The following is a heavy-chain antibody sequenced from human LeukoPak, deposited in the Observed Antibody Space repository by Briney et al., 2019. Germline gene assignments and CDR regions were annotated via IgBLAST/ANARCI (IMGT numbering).Heavy chain of an antibody. CDR3: AKIRGGHYYFDY. J-gene: IGHJ4*02. CDR2: ISGSGGST. CDR1: GFTFSSYS. V-gene: IGHV3-23*01. Sequence: GGSLRLSCAASGFTFSSYSMNWVRQAPGKGLEWVSAISGSGGSTYYADSVKGRFTISRDNSKNTLYLQMNSLRAEDTAVYYCAKIRGGHYYFDYWGQGTLVTVSS. D-gene: IGHD2-15*01.